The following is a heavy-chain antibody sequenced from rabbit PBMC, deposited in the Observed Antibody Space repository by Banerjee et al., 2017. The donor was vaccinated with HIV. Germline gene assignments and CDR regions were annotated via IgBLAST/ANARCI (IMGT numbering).Heavy chain of an antibody. Sequence: QSLEESGGDLVKPGASLTLTCTASGFSFSSSYYMYWVRQAPGKGLEWIGCIVTDSGTTYYAPWAKGRFTISKTSSTTVTLQMTSLTDADTATYFCARSGSGDYRVNLWGQGTLVTVS. V-gene: IGHV1S40*01. CDR2: IVTDSGTT. CDR3: ARSGSGDYRVNL. D-gene: IGHD8-1*01. CDR1: GFSFSSSYY. J-gene: IGHJ4*01.